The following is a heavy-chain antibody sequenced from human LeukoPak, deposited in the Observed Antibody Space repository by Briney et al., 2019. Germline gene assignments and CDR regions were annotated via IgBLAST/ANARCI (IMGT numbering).Heavy chain of an antibody. CDR2: IYTSGST. D-gene: IGHD3-10*01. CDR1: GGSISSGSYY. V-gene: IGHV4-61*02. Sequence: SQTLSLTCTVSGGSISSGSYYWSWIRQPAGKGLECIGRIYTSGSTNYNPSLKSRVTISVDTSKNQFSLKLSSVTAADTAVYYCARVLRGYYGSGTLDVWGKGTTVTVSS. CDR3: ARVLRGYYGSGTLDV. J-gene: IGHJ6*04.